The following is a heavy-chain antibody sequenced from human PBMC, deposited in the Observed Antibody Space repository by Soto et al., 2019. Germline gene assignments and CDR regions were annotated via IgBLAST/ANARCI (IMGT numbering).Heavy chain of an antibody. V-gene: IGHV3-15*01. Sequence: GGSLRLSCAASGLTFSNAWMSWVRPAPGKWLEWVGRIKSKTDGGTTDYAAPVKGRFTISRADSKNTLYLQMNSLKTEDTAVYYCNTISRIPYGDFDYWGQGTLVTVSS. CDR2: IKSKTDGGTT. J-gene: IGHJ4*02. CDR3: NTISRIPYGDFDY. D-gene: IGHD4-17*01. CDR1: GLTFSNAW.